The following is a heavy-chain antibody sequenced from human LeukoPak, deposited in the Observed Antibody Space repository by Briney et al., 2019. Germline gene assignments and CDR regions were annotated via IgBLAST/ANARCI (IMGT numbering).Heavy chain of an antibody. J-gene: IGHJ4*02. CDR2: IRYDGSNK. D-gene: IGHD4-17*01. V-gene: IGHV3-30*02. CDR3: AKSYGDYIDYFDY. CDR1: GFTFSSYG. Sequence: GGSLRLSCAASGFTFSSYGMHWVRQAPGKGLEWVAFIRYDGSNKYYADSVKGRLTISRDNSKNTLYLQMNSLRAEDTAVYYCAKSYGDYIDYFDYWGQGILVTVSS.